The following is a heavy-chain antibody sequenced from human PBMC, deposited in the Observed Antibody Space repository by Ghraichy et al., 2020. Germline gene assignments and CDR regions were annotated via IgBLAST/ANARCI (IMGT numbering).Heavy chain of an antibody. V-gene: IGHV3-43*01. CDR2: ITWDGEST. J-gene: IGHJ4*02. CDR1: GFTFDDYA. CDR3: VREREKYVTG. D-gene: IGHD1-1*01. Sequence: GGSLRLSCAASGFTFDDYAMHWVRQGPEKGLEWVSLITWDGESTFYADSVKGRFTISRDNSRNSLYLQMNSLRIEDTALYYCVREREKYVTGWGLGTLVTVSS.